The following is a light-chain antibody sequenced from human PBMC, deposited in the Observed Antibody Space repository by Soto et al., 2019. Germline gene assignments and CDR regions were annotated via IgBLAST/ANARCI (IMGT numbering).Light chain of an antibody. V-gene: IGKV3-15*01. CDR3: LQHNSWPRT. J-gene: IGKJ1*01. CDR1: QSVSTN. CDR2: GAS. Sequence: EIVMTQSPATLSVSPGERATLSCRASQSVSTNLAWYQQKPDQAPRLLIFGASTRATDVPARFSGSGSGTEFTFTLSSLQSKDVAVYYCLQHNSWPRTFGQGTRLEV.